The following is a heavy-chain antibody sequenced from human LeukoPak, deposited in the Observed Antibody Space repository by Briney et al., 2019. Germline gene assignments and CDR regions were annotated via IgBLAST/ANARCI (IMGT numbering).Heavy chain of an antibody. D-gene: IGHD3-16*01. Sequence: GASVKVSCKASGYSITDYYVHWVRQAPGQGLEWMGWIHPNSGAANYAQTFQGRVTMARETSISTVYMELNSLSSDDTAVYYCATGGLQDVYWGQGTLVTVSS. V-gene: IGHV1-2*02. CDR1: GYSITDYY. CDR3: ATGGLQDVY. CDR2: IHPNSGAA. J-gene: IGHJ4*02.